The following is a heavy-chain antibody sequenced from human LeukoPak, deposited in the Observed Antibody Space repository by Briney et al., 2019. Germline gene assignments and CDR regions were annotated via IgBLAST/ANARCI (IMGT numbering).Heavy chain of an antibody. D-gene: IGHD6-6*01. CDR2: ISYDGSYK. CDR3: AKDGRALQLDY. CDR1: GFTFSSYG. Sequence: GRSLRLSRAASGFTFSSYGMHWVRQAPGKGLEWVAVISYDGSYKYYADSVKGRFTISRDDSKNTLYLQMNSLRAEDTAVYYCAKDGRALQLDYWGQGTLVTVSS. V-gene: IGHV3-30*18. J-gene: IGHJ4*02.